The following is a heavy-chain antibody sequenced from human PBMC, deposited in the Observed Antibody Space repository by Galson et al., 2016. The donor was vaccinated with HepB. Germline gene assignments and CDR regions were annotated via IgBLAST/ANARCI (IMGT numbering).Heavy chain of an antibody. CDR2: ISPNTGDT. V-gene: IGHV1-2*02. CDR3: ARDFLSHRGRGFDV. D-gene: IGHD1-14*01. J-gene: IGHJ3*01. Sequence: SVKVSCKASGYTFTASYIHWVRRAPGQGLEWMGWISPNTGDTNYAQKFQGRVSMTRDTSISTAYMDLGRLRSDDTAVYYCARDFLSHRGRGFDVWGQGTTGTVSS. CDR1: GYTFTASY.